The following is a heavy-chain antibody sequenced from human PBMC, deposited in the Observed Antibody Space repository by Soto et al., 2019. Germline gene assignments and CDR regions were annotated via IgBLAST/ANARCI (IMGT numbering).Heavy chain of an antibody. J-gene: IGHJ4*02. V-gene: IGHV3-53*01. D-gene: IGHD2-21*02. Sequence: PGGSMRLSCAASGLTVSSNCMSWVRQAPGKGLEWVSVIYSGGSTYYADSVKGRFTISRDNSKNTLYLQMNSLRADDTAVYFCAKKRRSGGDNWYFDSWGQGTLVTVSS. CDR1: GLTVSSNC. CDR3: AKKRRSGGDNWYFDS. CDR2: IYSGGST.